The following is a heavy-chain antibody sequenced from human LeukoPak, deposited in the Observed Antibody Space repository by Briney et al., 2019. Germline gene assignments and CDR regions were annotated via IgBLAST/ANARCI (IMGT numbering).Heavy chain of an antibody. Sequence: SETLSLTCTVSGGSISSYYWSWIRQPPGKGLEWIGYIYYSGSTNYNLSLKSRVTISVDTSKNQFSLKLSSVTAADTAVYYCARHYGVHDAFDIWGQGTMVTVSS. J-gene: IGHJ3*02. V-gene: IGHV4-59*08. CDR3: ARHYGVHDAFDI. CDR2: IYYSGST. D-gene: IGHD4-17*01. CDR1: GGSISSYY.